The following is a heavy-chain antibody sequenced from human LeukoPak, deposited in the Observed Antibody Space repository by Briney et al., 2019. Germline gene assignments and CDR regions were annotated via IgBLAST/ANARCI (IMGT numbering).Heavy chain of an antibody. CDR3: ASPLDCCGASSYFEVGY. J-gene: IGHJ4*02. D-gene: IGHD2-15*01. CDR2: MSVSGGST. Sequence: GGSLRLSCAASGFTFSDYAMSWVRQAPGKGLEWVSAMSVSGGSTYYADSVQGRFTISRDNSKNTLYLQMNSLRVGDTAVYYCASPLDCCGASSYFEVGYWGQGTLVTVSS. CDR1: GFTFSDYA. V-gene: IGHV3-23*01.